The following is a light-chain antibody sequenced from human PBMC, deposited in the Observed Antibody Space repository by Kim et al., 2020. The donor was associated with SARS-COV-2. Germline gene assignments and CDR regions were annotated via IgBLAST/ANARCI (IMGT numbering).Light chain of an antibody. CDR3: QQYYGTPLT. CDR2: WAS. CDR1: KSVLYSSNNKNY. J-gene: IGKJ4*01. Sequence: RATIKCKYSKSVLYSSNNKNYLAWYQQKPGQPPKLLIYWASSRESGVPDRCSGSGSGTDFTLTSSSLQAEDVAVYYCQQYYGTPLTFGGGTKLEI. V-gene: IGKV4-1*01.